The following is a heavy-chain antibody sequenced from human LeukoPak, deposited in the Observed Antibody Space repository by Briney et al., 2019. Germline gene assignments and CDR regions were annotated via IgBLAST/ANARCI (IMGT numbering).Heavy chain of an antibody. D-gene: IGHD3-10*01. CDR3: AKDGSRSYYGSGSFLPAWFDP. Sequence: GGSLRLSCAASGFTFSSYAMSWVRQAPGKGLEWVSAISDSGGSTYYADSVKGRFTISRDNSKNTLYLQMNSLRAEDTAVYYCAKDGSRSYYGSGSFLPAWFDPWGQGTLVTVSS. J-gene: IGHJ5*02. CDR1: GFTFSSYA. CDR2: ISDSGGST. V-gene: IGHV3-23*01.